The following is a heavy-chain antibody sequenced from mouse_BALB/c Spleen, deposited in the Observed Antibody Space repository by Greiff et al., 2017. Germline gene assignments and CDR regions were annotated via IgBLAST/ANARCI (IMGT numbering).Heavy chain of an antibody. CDR1: GYTFTSYW. V-gene: IGHV1S81*02. Sequence: VQLQQPGAELVKPGASVKLSCKASGYTFTSYWMHWVKQRPGQGLEWIGEINPSNGRTNYNEKFKSKATLTVDKSSSTAYMQLSSLTSEDSAVYYCARLGLGLDYWGQGTTLTVSS. J-gene: IGHJ2*01. CDR2: INPSNGRT. D-gene: IGHD4-1*01. CDR3: ARLGLGLDY.